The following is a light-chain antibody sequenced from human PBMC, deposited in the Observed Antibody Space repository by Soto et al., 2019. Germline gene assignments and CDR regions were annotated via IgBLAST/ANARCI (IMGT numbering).Light chain of an antibody. CDR2: DAS. Sequence: DIVLTQSPATLSLSPGERATLSCRASQSVSSYLAWYQQNPGQAPRRLIYDASNRASGIPARFSGSVSGTDFTLTISSLGPEDVAVYYCQQRRDWPTAFGGGTKVEIK. V-gene: IGKV3-11*01. CDR3: QQRRDWPTA. CDR1: QSVSSY. J-gene: IGKJ4*01.